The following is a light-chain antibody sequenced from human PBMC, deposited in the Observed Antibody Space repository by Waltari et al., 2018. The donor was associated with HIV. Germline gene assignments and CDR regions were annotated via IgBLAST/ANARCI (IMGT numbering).Light chain of an antibody. CDR1: SSDIGAYDS. CDR3: SSYGDSLRVL. Sequence: QSALTQPPSASGSLGQSVTISCTGSSSDIGAYDSVSWFQQHPRSAPKLLLYEVTRRPSSVSDRFSGSRSGSTAFLTVAGRQPDDEATYFCSSYGDSLRVLFGGGTNVTVL. J-gene: IGLJ3*02. V-gene: IGLV2-8*01. CDR2: EVT.